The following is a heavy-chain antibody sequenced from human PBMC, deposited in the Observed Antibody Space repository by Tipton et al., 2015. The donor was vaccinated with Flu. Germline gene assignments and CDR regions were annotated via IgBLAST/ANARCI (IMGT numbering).Heavy chain of an antibody. Sequence: TLSLTCTISGDSIRSDYYWGWIRQPPGKGLEWIGNIFHTGNTCHNPSLKSRVTISINTSKNQFSLRLSSVTAADTAMYYCARGDYGDYDHEADAFDIWGQGTLVTVSA. J-gene: IGHJ3*02. CDR2: IFHTGNT. CDR1: GDSIRSDYY. D-gene: IGHD4-17*01. V-gene: IGHV4-38-2*02. CDR3: ARGDYGDYDHEADAFDI.